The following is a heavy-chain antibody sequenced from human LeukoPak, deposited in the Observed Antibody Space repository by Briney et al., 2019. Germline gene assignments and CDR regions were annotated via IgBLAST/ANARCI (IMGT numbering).Heavy chain of an antibody. CDR2: IRYDGSNK. D-gene: IGHD2-2*01. Sequence: GGSLRLSCAASGFTFSGYGMHWVRQAPGKGQEWVAFIRYDGSNKYYADSVKGRFTISRDNSKNTLYLQMNSLRAEDTAVYYCAKDMAVVVPAASRAFDIWGQGTMVTVSS. CDR3: AKDMAVVVPAASRAFDI. CDR1: GFTFSGYG. J-gene: IGHJ3*02. V-gene: IGHV3-30*02.